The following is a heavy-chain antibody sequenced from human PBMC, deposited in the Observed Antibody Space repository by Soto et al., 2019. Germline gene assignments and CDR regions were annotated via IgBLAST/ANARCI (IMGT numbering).Heavy chain of an antibody. J-gene: IGHJ4*02. Sequence: PXGTLSLTCTVSAGSLSSSSYHWRWIRQHPGKGLEWIGNIYYSGSSYYNPSLKSRATISIETSKDQFSLRLGSVTAADTAVYYCARVEASRYYFRQDCWGRGTLVIVSS. CDR1: AGSLSSSSYH. D-gene: IGHD1-26*01. CDR3: ARVEASRYYFRQDC. V-gene: IGHV4-31*03. CDR2: IYYSGSS.